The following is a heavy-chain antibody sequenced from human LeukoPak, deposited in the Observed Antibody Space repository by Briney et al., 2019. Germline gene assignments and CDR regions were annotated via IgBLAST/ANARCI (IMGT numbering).Heavy chain of an antibody. CDR3: AKFGILYQLLMGYFDY. J-gene: IGHJ4*02. CDR1: GFTFSSYA. CDR2: ISGSGSST. V-gene: IGHV3-23*01. Sequence: GSLRLSCAASGFTFSSYAMSWVRQAPGKGLEWVSAISGSGSSTYYADSVKGRFTISRDNSKNTLYLQMNSLRAEDTAVYYCAKFGILYQLLMGYFDYWGQGTLVTASS. D-gene: IGHD2-2*01.